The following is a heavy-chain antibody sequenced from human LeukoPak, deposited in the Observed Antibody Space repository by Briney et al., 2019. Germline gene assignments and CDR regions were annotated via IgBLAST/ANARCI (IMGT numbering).Heavy chain of an antibody. Sequence: SETLSLTCTVSGGSISSSSYYWGWIRQPPGKGLEWIGSIYYSGSTYYNPSLKSRVTISVDTSKNQFSLKLSSVTAADTAVYYCASGGNGPLYYFDYWGQGTLVTVSS. J-gene: IGHJ4*02. V-gene: IGHV4-39*01. CDR2: IYYSGST. CDR1: GGSISSSSYY. D-gene: IGHD4-23*01. CDR3: ASGGNGPLYYFDY.